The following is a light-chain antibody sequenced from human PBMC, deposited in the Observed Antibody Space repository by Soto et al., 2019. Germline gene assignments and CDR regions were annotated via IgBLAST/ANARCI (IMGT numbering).Light chain of an antibody. CDR2: DAS. V-gene: IGKV3-15*01. Sequence: EIVLTQSPGTLSLSPGERATLSCRASQSVSSNLAWYQQKPGQAPRLLIYDASTRATGIPARFSGSGSGKEFTLTISSLQSEDFAAYYCQQYNNWPRTFGQGTRLEIK. CDR1: QSVSSN. J-gene: IGKJ5*01. CDR3: QQYNNWPRT.